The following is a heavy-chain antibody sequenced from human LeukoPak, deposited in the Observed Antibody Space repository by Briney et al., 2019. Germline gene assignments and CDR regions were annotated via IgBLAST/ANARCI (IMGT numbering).Heavy chain of an antibody. D-gene: IGHD4-17*01. CDR1: GYTFTSYG. Sequence: ASVTVSCKASGYTFTSYGISWVRQAPGQGLEWMGWISAYNGNTNYAQKLQGRVTMTTDTSTSTAYMELRSLRSDDTAVYYCARTLYATGTYYFDYWGQGTLVTVSS. CDR3: ARTLYATGTYYFDY. J-gene: IGHJ4*02. CDR2: ISAYNGNT. V-gene: IGHV1-18*01.